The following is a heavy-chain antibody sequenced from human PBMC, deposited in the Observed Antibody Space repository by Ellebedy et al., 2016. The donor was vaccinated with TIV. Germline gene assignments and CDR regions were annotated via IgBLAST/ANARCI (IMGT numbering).Heavy chain of an antibody. CDR3: ARTFYDILTGYLFDP. CDR1: GGSISSSSYY. CDR2: IYYSGST. V-gene: IGHV4-39*07. D-gene: IGHD3-9*01. Sequence: MPSETLSLTCTVSGGSISSSSYYWGWIRQPPGKGLEWIGSIYYSGSTNYNPSLKSRVTISVDTSKNQFSLKLSSVTAADTAVYYCARTFYDILTGYLFDPWGQGTLVTVSS. J-gene: IGHJ5*02.